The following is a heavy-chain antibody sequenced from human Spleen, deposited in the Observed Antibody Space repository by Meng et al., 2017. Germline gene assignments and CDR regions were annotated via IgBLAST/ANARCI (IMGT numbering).Heavy chain of an antibody. CDR3: ARDQSTYYDFWSGYYVKSDYYYGMDV. CDR2: ISYDGSNK. Sequence: GESLKISCAASGFTFSSYAMHWVRQAPGKGLEWVAVISYDGSNKYYADSVKGRFTISRDNSKNTLYLQMNSLRAEDTAVYYCARDQSTYYDFWSGYYVKSDYYYGMDVWGQGTTVTVSS. J-gene: IGHJ6*02. CDR1: GFTFSSYA. D-gene: IGHD3-3*01. V-gene: IGHV3-30*01.